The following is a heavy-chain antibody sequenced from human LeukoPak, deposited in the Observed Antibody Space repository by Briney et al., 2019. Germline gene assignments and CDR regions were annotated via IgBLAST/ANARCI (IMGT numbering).Heavy chain of an antibody. D-gene: IGHD2-15*01. J-gene: IGHJ4*02. CDR1: GFTFDDYA. CDR3: AKQYCSGGSCYSHYFDY. Sequence: PGGSLRLSCAASGFTFDDYAMHWVRQAPGKGLEWVSLISGDGGSTYYADSVKGRFTISRDNSKSSLYLQMNSLRTEDTALYYCAKQYCSGGSCYSHYFDYWGQGTLVTVSS. CDR2: ISGDGGST. V-gene: IGHV3-43*02.